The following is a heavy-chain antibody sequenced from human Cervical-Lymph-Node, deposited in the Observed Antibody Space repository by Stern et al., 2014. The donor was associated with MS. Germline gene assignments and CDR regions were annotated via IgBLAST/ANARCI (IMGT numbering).Heavy chain of an antibody. Sequence: QLVESGPEEKKPGTSVKVSCKASGFTFTSSAVQWVRQARGKRLEWIGWIVVGSVNTTYAHKFQEKVTINRDMCTRTAYMELSSLRSEDTAVYYCAAEPMYYSDSVGAFDIWGQGTMVTVSS. D-gene: IGHD3-22*01. J-gene: IGHJ3*02. V-gene: IGHV1-58*01. CDR3: AAEPMYYSDSVGAFDI. CDR2: IVVGSVNT. CDR1: GFTFTSSA.